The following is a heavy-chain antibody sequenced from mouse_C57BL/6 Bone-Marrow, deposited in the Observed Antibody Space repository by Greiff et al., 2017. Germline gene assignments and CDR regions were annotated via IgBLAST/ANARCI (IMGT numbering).Heavy chain of an antibody. CDR2: IDPSDSET. CDR1: GYTFTSYW. J-gene: IGHJ3*01. D-gene: IGHD2-3*01. Sequence: VQLQQPGAELVRPGSSVKLSCKASGYTFTSYWMHWVKQRPIQGLEWIGNIDPSDSETHYNQKFKDKATLTVDKSSSTAYMQLSSLTSEDSAVYYCARSGVTTPPAYWGQGTLVTVSA. V-gene: IGHV1-52*01. CDR3: ARSGVTTPPAY.